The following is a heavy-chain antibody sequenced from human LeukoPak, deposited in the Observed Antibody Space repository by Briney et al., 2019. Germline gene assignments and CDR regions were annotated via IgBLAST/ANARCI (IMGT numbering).Heavy chain of an antibody. CDR3: ARVSGYRIVVVPATKGDYYYMDV. D-gene: IGHD2-2*01. Sequence: GGSLRLSCAASGFTFSSYSMNWVRQAPGKGLEWVSSISSSSSYIYYADSVKGRFTISRDNAKNSLYLQMSSLRAEDTAVYYCARVSGYRIVVVPATKGDYYYMDVWGKGTTVTVSS. CDR1: GFTFSSYS. CDR2: ISSSSSYI. V-gene: IGHV3-21*01. J-gene: IGHJ6*03.